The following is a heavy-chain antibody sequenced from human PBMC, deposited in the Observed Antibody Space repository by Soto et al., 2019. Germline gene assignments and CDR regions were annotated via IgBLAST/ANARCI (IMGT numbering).Heavy chain of an antibody. V-gene: IGHV4-61*01. J-gene: IGHJ4*02. Sequence: QVQLQESGPGLVKPSETLSLTCTVSGGSVSSGSYYWSWIRQPPGKGLEWIGYIYYSGSTNYNPSLKSRVTISVDTYKNLFSLKLSAVTAADTAGYYCARVRYCSGGSCYFSLGYWGQGTLVTVSS. D-gene: IGHD2-15*01. CDR3: ARVRYCSGGSCYFSLGY. CDR2: IYYSGST. CDR1: GGSVSSGSYY.